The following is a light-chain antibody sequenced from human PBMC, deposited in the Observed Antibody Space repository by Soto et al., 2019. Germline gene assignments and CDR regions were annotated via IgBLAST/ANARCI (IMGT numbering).Light chain of an antibody. J-gene: IGKJ3*01. CDR3: QQRSSWPFT. V-gene: IGKV3D-20*02. Sequence: EIVLTQSPGTLSLSPGERATLSCRASQSVSSSLLAWYQQKPGQSPRLLIYGASSRAAGIPDRFSGSGSGTDFTLTISRLDPEDFAVYYCQQRSSWPFTFGPGTKVDIK. CDR1: QSVSSSL. CDR2: GAS.